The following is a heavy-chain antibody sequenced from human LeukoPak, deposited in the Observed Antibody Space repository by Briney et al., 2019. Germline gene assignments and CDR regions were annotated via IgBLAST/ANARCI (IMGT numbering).Heavy chain of an antibody. CDR2: IYYSGST. V-gene: IGHV4-30-4*08. CDR3: ARDTRKRGSSSWWREFDY. D-gene: IGHD6-13*01. Sequence: PSETLSLTCTVSGGSISSGGYYWSWIRQHPGKGLEWIGYIYYSGSTYYNPSLKSRVTISVDTSKNQFSLKLSSVTAADTAVYYCARDTRKRGSSSWWREFDYWGQGTLVTVSS. CDR1: GGSISSGGYY. J-gene: IGHJ4*02.